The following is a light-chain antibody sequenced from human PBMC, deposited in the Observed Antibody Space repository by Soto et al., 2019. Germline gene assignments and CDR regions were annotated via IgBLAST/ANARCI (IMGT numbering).Light chain of an antibody. Sequence: EIVMTQSPATLSLSPGERVTLSCRASQSVSSKLGWYQQKPCQAPRLLIYGASIRATDIPARFSGSGSGTEFTLTISRLQSEDFAIFYCQQYSNWPYTFGQGTKLEIK. CDR2: GAS. CDR1: QSVSSK. J-gene: IGKJ2*01. CDR3: QQYSNWPYT. V-gene: IGKV3-15*01.